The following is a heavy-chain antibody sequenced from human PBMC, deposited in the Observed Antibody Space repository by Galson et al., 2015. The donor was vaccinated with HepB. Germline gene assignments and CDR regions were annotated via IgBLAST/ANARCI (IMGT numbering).Heavy chain of an antibody. CDR2: IIPIFGTA. D-gene: IGHD6-13*01. V-gene: IGHV1-69*13. J-gene: IGHJ4*02. Sequence: SVKVSCKASGGTFSSYAISWVRQAPGQGLEWMGGIIPIFGTANYAQKFQGRVAITADESTSTAYMELSSLRSEDTAVYYCARNGNIAAAGYEFDYWGQGTLVTVSS. CDR3: ARNGNIAAAGYEFDY. CDR1: GGTFSSYA.